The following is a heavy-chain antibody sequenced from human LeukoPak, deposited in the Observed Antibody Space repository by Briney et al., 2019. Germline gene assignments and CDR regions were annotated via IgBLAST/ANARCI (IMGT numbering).Heavy chain of an antibody. CDR2: IKQDGSEQ. CDR3: ARDLIPETLYTTTWGDYYYGMDV. Sequence: QPRGSPRLSSAAPRYTFSSDRLKSVRHALGKGPEGGANIKQDGSEQYCVDSVKGRFTISRDNAKNSLYLQMNSLRAEDTAVYYCARDLIPETLYTTTWGDYYYGMDVWGQGTTVTVSS. J-gene: IGHJ6*02. V-gene: IGHV3-7*01. D-gene: IGHD3-16*01. CDR1: RYTFSSDR.